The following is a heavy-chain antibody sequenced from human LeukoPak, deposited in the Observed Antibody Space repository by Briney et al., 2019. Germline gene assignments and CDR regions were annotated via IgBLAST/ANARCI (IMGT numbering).Heavy chain of an antibody. J-gene: IGHJ4*02. CDR3: ARGRFNYDSSGYSSFYH. V-gene: IGHV3-7*01. CDR2: IKEDGSEK. D-gene: IGHD3-22*01. CDR1: GVTFSSYW. Sequence: GGSLRLSCSASGVTFSSYWMSWVRQAPGKGLEWVANIKEDGSEKYYVDSVKGRFTISRDNAKNSLYLQMNSLRAEDTAVYYCARGRFNYDSSGYSSFYHWGQGTLVTVSS.